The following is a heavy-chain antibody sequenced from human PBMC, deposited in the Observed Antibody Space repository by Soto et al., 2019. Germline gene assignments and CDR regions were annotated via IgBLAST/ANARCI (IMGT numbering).Heavy chain of an antibody. Sequence: QVQLQESGPGLVKPSETLSLTCTVSGGSISSYYWSWIRQPPGKGLEWIGYIYYSGSTNYNPSLKSRVTISVDTSKNQFSLKLSSVTAADTAVYYCARLWGYYFDYWAREPWSPSPQ. CDR2: IYYSGST. CDR1: GGSISSYY. J-gene: IGHJ4*02. D-gene: IGHD3-16*01. CDR3: ARLWGYYFDY. V-gene: IGHV4-59*08.